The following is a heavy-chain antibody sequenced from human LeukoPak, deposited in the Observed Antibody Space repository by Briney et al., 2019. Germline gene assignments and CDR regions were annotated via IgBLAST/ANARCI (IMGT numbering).Heavy chain of an antibody. D-gene: IGHD6-13*01. Sequence: GGSLRLSCAASGFTVSSNYMSWVRQAPGKGLEWVSVIYSGGSTYYADSVKGRFTISRDNAKNSLYLQMNSLRAEDTAVYYCARGLWAAAITTLSYWGQGTLVTVSS. CDR1: GFTVSSNY. CDR3: ARGLWAAAITTLSY. V-gene: IGHV3-53*01. CDR2: IYSGGST. J-gene: IGHJ4*02.